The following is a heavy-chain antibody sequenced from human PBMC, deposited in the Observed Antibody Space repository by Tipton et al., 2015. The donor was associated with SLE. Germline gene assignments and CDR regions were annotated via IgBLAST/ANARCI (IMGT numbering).Heavy chain of an antibody. CDR2: IRYDGSDD. Sequence: SLRLSCAASGLTFSSYGMHWVRQAPGKGLEWLAFIRYDGSDDSYADAVKGRFTISRDNSKNTLYVQMNSLRSEDTAVYYCAKGNQQFHPIDYWGQGTLVTVSS. V-gene: IGHV3-30*02. CDR3: AKGNQQFHPIDY. J-gene: IGHJ4*02. CDR1: GLTFSSYG. D-gene: IGHD1-14*01.